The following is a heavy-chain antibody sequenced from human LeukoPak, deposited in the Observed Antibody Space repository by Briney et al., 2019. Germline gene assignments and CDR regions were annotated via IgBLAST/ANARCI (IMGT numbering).Heavy chain of an antibody. V-gene: IGHV1-2*02. CDR1: GYTFTGYF. J-gene: IGHJ4*02. Sequence: ASVKVSCKASGYTFTGYFIHWVRQAPGQGLEWMGWINPNSGGTNYAQKFQGRVTMTRDPSIRTAYMELSRLRSDDTAVYYCARDERYDSSGYPFDYWGQGTLVTVSS. CDR3: ARDERYDSSGYPFDY. D-gene: IGHD3-22*01. CDR2: INPNSGGT.